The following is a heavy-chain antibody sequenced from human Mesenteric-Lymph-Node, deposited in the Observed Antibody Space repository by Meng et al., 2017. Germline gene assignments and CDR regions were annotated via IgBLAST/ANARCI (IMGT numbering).Heavy chain of an antibody. Sequence: GGSLRLSCVASGFTFSTYGMIWVRQSPGQGLEWVSHIRNGGNASYYSDSVKGRFTVSSDNSKNTLYLQMNNLRDEDTAVYFCAKRGSGWYDYFFDYWGQGTQVTVSS. CDR3: AKRGSGWYDYFFDY. CDR2: IRNGGNAS. V-gene: IGHV3-23*01. J-gene: IGHJ4*02. CDR1: GFTFSTYG. D-gene: IGHD6-19*01.